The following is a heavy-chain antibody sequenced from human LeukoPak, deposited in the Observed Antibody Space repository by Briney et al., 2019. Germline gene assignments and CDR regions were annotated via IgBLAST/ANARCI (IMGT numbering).Heavy chain of an antibody. Sequence: GGSLRLSCAASGFTFSSYWMSWVRQAPGKGLEWVADINKDGTEECYVDSVKGRFTISRDNAKNSLYLQMSSLRVEDTAVYYCARDGDFDFWGQGIQVTVSS. J-gene: IGHJ4*02. CDR1: GFTFSSYW. D-gene: IGHD3-16*01. CDR3: ARDGDFDF. CDR2: INKDGTEE. V-gene: IGHV3-7*01.